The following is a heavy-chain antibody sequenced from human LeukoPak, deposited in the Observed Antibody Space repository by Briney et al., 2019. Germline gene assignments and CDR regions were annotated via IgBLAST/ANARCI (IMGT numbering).Heavy chain of an antibody. D-gene: IGHD1-26*01. CDR1: GGSISISSHY. J-gene: IGHJ4*02. Sequence: PSETLSLTCTVSGGSISISSHYWGWSRQPPGKGLEWIGSIYYSGSTYYNPSLKSRVTISVDTSKNQFSLKLSSVTAADTAVYYCARTIVGAPDYWGQGTLVTVSS. V-gene: IGHV4-39*01. CDR3: ARTIVGAPDY. CDR2: IYYSGST.